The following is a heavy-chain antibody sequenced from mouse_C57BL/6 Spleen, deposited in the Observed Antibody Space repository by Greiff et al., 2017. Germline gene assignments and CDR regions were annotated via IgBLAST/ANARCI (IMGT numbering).Heavy chain of an antibody. CDR2: ISDGGSYT. D-gene: IGHD2-3*01. J-gene: IGHJ2*01. V-gene: IGHV5-4*01. CDR3: ARDRYDGFYFDY. CDR1: GFTFSSYA. Sequence: EVKLMESGGGLVKPGGSLKLSCAASGFTFSSYAMSWVRQTPEKRLEWVATISDGGSYTYYPDNVKGRFTISGDNAKNNLYLQMSHLKSEDTAMYYCARDRYDGFYFDYWGKGTTLTVSS.